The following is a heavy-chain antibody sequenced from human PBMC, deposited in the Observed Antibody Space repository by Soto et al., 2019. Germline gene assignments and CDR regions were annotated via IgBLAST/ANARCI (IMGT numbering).Heavy chain of an antibody. J-gene: IGHJ2*01. CDR2: IFHSGST. CDR3: AREIIPLTTDWYFDL. Sequence: QVQLQESGPGLVKSSETLSLTCTVSGGSISGGIYYWSWVRQSPGKGLEWIGYIFHSGSTFYNPSLGSRVTISVDTSKNQFSLRLSSVTAADTAVYYCAREIIPLTTDWYFDLWGRGTLVTVSS. CDR1: GGSISGGIYY. V-gene: IGHV4-30-4*01. D-gene: IGHD4-17*01.